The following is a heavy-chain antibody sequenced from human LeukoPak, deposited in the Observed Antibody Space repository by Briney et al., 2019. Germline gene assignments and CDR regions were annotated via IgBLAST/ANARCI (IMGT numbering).Heavy chain of an antibody. J-gene: IGHJ5*02. Sequence: ASVKVSCKASGYTFTGYYMHWVRQAPGQGLEWMGWINPNSGGTNYAQKFQGWVTMTRDTSISTAYMELSRLRSDDTAVYYRARDGGTTGTDNWFDPWGQGTLVTVSS. CDR1: GYTFTGYY. D-gene: IGHD1-1*01. CDR3: ARDGGTTGTDNWFDP. CDR2: INPNSGGT. V-gene: IGHV1-2*04.